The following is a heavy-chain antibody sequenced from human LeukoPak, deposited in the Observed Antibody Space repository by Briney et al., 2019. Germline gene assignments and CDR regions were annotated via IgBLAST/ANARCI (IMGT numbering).Heavy chain of an antibody. D-gene: IGHD5-24*01. CDR2: IYTSGST. CDR3: ATVEDGYNYGDY. CDR1: GGSISSYY. J-gene: IGHJ4*02. Sequence: SETLSLTCTASGGSISSYYWSWLRQPAGKGLEWIGRIYTSGSTNYNPSLKSRVTMSVDTPKNQFSLKLSSVTAADTAVYYCATVEDGYNYGDYWGQGTLVTVSS. V-gene: IGHV4-4*07.